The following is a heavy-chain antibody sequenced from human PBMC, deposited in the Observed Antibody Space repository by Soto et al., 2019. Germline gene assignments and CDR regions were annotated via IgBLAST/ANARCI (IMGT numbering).Heavy chain of an antibody. CDR2: IYWNDDK. Sequence: QITLKESGPTLVKPPETLTLTCTVSGFPLSARGVGVGWIRQPPGKALEWLAIIYWNDDKRYSPSLKSRLTITKDTSKNQVVLSMTNTDPVDTAKYYCAHSPWGAAPDYWGQGTLVTVSS. CDR1: GFPLSARGVG. J-gene: IGHJ4*02. D-gene: IGHD3-16*01. V-gene: IGHV2-5*01. CDR3: AHSPWGAAPDY.